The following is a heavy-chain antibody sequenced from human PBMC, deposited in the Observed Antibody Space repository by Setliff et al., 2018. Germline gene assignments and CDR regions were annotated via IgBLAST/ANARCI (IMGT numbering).Heavy chain of an antibody. V-gene: IGHV3-21*01. J-gene: IGHJ4*02. Sequence: GGSLRLSCAASGFPFSTYWLNWVRQAPGKGLEWVSSISDTTNFIYYADSVKGRFTISRDTAKNSLYLQMNSLRAEDSAVYYCASYYYGSGSSYIPPHFDYWGLGTLVTVSS. D-gene: IGHD3-10*01. CDR2: ISDTTNFI. CDR3: ASYYYGSGSSYIPPHFDY. CDR1: GFPFSTYW.